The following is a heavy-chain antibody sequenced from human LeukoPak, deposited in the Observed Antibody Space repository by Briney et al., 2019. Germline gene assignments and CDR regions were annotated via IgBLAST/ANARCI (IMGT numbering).Heavy chain of an antibody. CDR2: ISSSGSTI. Sequence: GGSLRLSCAASGFTFSSYEMNWVRQAPGKGLEWVSYISSSGSTIYYADSVKGRFTISRDNAKNSLYLQMNSLRAEDTAVYYCARMYYDSSGTTYYYYYMDVWGKGTTVTISS. J-gene: IGHJ6*03. V-gene: IGHV3-48*03. CDR3: ARMYYDSSGTTYYYYYMDV. D-gene: IGHD3-22*01. CDR1: GFTFSSYE.